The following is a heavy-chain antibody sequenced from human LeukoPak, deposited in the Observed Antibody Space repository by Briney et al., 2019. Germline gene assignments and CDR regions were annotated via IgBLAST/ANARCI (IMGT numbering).Heavy chain of an antibody. J-gene: IGHJ4*02. CDR3: ARRSSSSWYEGVYYFDY. V-gene: IGHV4-34*01. D-gene: IGHD6-13*01. CDR2: INHSGST. CDR1: GVSFSGYY. Sequence: MSSETLSLTCAVYGVSFSGYYWSWIRQPPGKGLEWIGEINHSGSTNYNPSLKSRVTISVDTSKNQFSLKLSSVTAADTAVYYCARRSSSSWYEGVYYFDYWGQGTLVTVSS.